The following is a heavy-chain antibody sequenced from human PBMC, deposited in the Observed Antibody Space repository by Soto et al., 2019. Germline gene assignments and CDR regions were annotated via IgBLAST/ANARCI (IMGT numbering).Heavy chain of an antibody. D-gene: IGHD6-19*01. CDR3: ATAYPGIAVAGSFDY. Sequence: ASVKVSCEVCRYTLAELSMHWVRQAHGKGLEWMGGFDPEDGETIYAQKFQGRVTMTEDTSTDTAYMELSSLRSEDTAVYYCATAYPGIAVAGSFDYWGQGTLVTVSS. J-gene: IGHJ4*02. V-gene: IGHV1-24*01. CDR1: RYTLAELS. CDR2: FDPEDGET.